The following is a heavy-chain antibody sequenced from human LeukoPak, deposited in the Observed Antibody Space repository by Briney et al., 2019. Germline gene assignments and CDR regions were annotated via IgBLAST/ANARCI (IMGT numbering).Heavy chain of an antibody. CDR3: ARPAMVRGARGYYYYMDV. CDR2: IYTSGTT. CDR1: GGSISSYY. D-gene: IGHD3-10*01. J-gene: IGHJ6*03. Sequence: SETLSLTCTVSGGSISSYYWSWIRQPPGKGLEWIGYIYTSGTTNYNTSLNSRVTISVDTSKNQCSLKLSSVTAADTAVYYCARPAMVRGARGYYYYMDVWGKGTTVTVSS. V-gene: IGHV4-4*09.